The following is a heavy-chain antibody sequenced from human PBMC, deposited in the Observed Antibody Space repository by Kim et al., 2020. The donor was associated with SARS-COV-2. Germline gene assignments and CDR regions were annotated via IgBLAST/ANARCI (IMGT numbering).Heavy chain of an antibody. V-gene: IGHV1-69*04. CDR2: IIPILGIA. D-gene: IGHD2-2*02. Sequence: SVKVSCKASGGTFSSYAISWVRQAPGQGLEWMGRIIPILGIANYAQKFQGRVTITADKSTSTAYMELSSLRSEDTAVYYFARDQGCSSTSCYTSRVDYY. J-gene: IGHJ6*01. CDR1: GGTFSSYA. CDR3: ARDQGCSSTSCYTSRVDYY.